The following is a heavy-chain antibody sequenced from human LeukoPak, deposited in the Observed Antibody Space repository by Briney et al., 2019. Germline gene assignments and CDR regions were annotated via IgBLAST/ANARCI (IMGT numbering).Heavy chain of an antibody. CDR1: GGSISSSSYY. Sequence: SETLSLACTVSGGSISSSSYYWGWIRQPPGKGLEWIGSIYYSGSTYYNPSLKSRVTISVDTSKNQFSLKLSSVTAADTAVYYCARDYDSSGYYDYWGQGTLVTVSS. CDR2: IYYSGST. V-gene: IGHV4-39*07. CDR3: ARDYDSSGYYDY. D-gene: IGHD3-22*01. J-gene: IGHJ4*02.